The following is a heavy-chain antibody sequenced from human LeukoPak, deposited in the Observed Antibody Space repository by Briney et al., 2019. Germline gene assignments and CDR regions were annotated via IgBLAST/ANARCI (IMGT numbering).Heavy chain of an antibody. J-gene: IGHJ4*02. CDR1: GYTFTGYY. CDR2: INPNSGGT. D-gene: IGHD6-19*01. CDR3: ARAQGIAVAGTFDY. Sequence: ASVKVSCKASGYTFTGYYMHWVRQAPGQGLEWMGWINPNSGGTNYAQKFQGRVTMTRDTSISTAYMELSRLRSDATAVYYCARAQGIAVAGTFDYWGQGTLVTVSS. V-gene: IGHV1-2*02.